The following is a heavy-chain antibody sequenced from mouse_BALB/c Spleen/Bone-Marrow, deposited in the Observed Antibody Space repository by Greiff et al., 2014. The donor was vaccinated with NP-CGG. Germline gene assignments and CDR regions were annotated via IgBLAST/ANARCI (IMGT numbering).Heavy chain of an antibody. Sequence: ESGAGLVKPGASVKLSCTASGFNIKDTYMHWVKQRPEQGLEWIGRIDPANGNTKYDPKFQGKATITADTSSNTAYLQLSSLTSEDTAVYYCAIYYYGSSGFAYWGQGTLVTVSA. CDR1: GFNIKDTY. CDR3: AIYYYGSSGFAY. V-gene: IGHV14-3*02. D-gene: IGHD1-1*01. CDR2: IDPANGNT. J-gene: IGHJ3*01.